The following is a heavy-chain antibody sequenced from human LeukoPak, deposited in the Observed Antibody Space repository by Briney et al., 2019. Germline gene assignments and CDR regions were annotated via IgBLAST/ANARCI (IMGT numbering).Heavy chain of an antibody. V-gene: IGHV4-59*01. J-gene: IGHJ4*02. CDR1: GGSISSYY. CDR3: ASTPTNYYGSGSYFDY. CDR2: IYYSGST. Sequence: PSETLSLTCTVSGGSISSYYWSWIRQPPGKGREWSGYIYYSGSTNYNPSLKSRVTISVDTSKNQFSLKLSSVTAADTAVYYCASTPTNYYGSGSYFDYWGQGTLVTVSS. D-gene: IGHD3-10*01.